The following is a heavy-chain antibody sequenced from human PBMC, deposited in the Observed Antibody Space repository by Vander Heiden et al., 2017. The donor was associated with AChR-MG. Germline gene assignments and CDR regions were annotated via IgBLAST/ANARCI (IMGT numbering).Heavy chain of an antibody. J-gene: IGHJ4*02. Sequence: EVQLVESGGGLVQPGRSLRLSCSASGFTFDDHAMHWVRQAPGKGLGWVSGISWNSGSIGYADSVKGRFTISRDNAKDSLYLQMNSLRAEDTALYYCAKVPYGSGSYYKGYFDYWGQGTLVTVSS. D-gene: IGHD3-10*01. V-gene: IGHV3-9*01. CDR2: ISWNSGSI. CDR3: AKVPYGSGSYYKGYFDY. CDR1: GFTFDDHA.